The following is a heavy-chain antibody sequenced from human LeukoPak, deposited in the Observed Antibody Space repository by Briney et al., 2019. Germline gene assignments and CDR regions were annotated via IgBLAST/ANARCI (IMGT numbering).Heavy chain of an antibody. V-gene: IGHV2-5*01. CDR2: IYWNDDK. D-gene: IGHD4-17*01. Sequence: TLSLTCTVSGGSISSYFWSWIRQPPGKALGWLALIYWNDDKRYSPSLKSRLTITKDTSKNQVVLTMTNMDPVDTATYYCAHSGTVTTPHDAFDMWGQGTMVTVSS. J-gene: IGHJ3*02. CDR1: GGSISSYF. CDR3: AHSGTVTTPHDAFDM.